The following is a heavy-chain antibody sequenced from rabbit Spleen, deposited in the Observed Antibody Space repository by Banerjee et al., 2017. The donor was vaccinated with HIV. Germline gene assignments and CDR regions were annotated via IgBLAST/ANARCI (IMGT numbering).Heavy chain of an antibody. Sequence: EQLVESGGGLVQPEGSLTLTCTASGFSFSSSYCMCWVRQAPGKGLELIACIYTSSGSTWYASWVNGRFTIAKTSSTTVTLQMTSLTAADTATYFCARDFKSGPVFRWINFDLWGPGTLVTVS. D-gene: IGHD3-1*01. J-gene: IGHJ4*01. V-gene: IGHV1S45*01. CDR2: IYTSSGST. CDR3: ARDFKSGPVFRWINFDL. CDR1: GFSFSSSYC.